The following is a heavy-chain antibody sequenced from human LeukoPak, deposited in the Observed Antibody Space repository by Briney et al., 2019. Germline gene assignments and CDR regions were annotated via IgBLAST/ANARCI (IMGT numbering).Heavy chain of an antibody. V-gene: IGHV3-21*01. J-gene: IGHJ4*02. D-gene: IGHD3-3*01. CDR1: GFTFSSYS. Sequence: PGGSLRLSCAASGFTFSSYSMNWVRQAPGQGLEWVSSISSSSSYIYYADTVKGRFTISRDKAKNSLYLQMNSLRAEDTAVYYCARARFDFWSGYYGPFDYWGQGTLVTVSS. CDR2: ISSSSSYI. CDR3: ARARFDFWSGYYGPFDY.